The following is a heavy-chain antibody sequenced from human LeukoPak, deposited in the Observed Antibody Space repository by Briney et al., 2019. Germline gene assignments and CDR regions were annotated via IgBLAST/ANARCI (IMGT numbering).Heavy chain of an antibody. Sequence: GGSLRLSCVASGFTFSSYGMNWVRQAPGRGLEGVSFIPNSGGTIYYADSVKGRFTISRDNAKNSLYLQMNSLRADDTAIYYCARDIRPPPERYFDLWGRGTLVTVSS. D-gene: IGHD1-14*01. CDR1: GFTFSSYG. J-gene: IGHJ2*01. CDR2: IPNSGGTI. CDR3: ARDIRPPPERYFDL. V-gene: IGHV3-48*03.